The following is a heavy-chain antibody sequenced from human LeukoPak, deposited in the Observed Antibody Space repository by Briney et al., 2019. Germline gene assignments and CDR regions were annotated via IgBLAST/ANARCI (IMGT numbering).Heavy chain of an antibody. D-gene: IGHD2-15*01. CDR2: IYYSGST. CDR3: ARRGSGSRGDFDY. V-gene: IGHV4-39*01. CDR1: GGSISSSSYY. J-gene: IGHJ4*02. Sequence: PSETLSLTCTVSGGSISSSSYYRGWIRQPPGKGLEWIGSIYYSGSTYYNPSLKSRVTISVDTSKNQFSLKLSSVTAADTAVYYCARRGSGSRGDFDYWGQGTLVTVSS.